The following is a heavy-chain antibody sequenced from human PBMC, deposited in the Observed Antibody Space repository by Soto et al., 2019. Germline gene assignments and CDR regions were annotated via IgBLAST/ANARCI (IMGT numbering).Heavy chain of an antibody. CDR3: ARDMITFGGVIAGLDY. CDR2: ISYDGSNK. V-gene: IGHV3-30-3*01. Sequence: GGSLRLSCAASGFTFTSYAMHWVRQAPGKGLEWVAVISYDGSNKYYADSVKGRFTISRDNSNNTLYLQMNSLRAEDTAVYYCARDMITFGGVIAGLDYWGQGTLVTVSS. J-gene: IGHJ4*02. D-gene: IGHD3-16*02. CDR1: GFTFTSYA.